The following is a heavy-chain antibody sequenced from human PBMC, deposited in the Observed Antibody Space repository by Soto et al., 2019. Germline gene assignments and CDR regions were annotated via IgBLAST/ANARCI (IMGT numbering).Heavy chain of an antibody. Sequence: GASLKLSCKASGYTFTAYYIHWVRQAPGQGLEWMGWINPNNGGTTYAQKFQGRVTMTRDTSISTAYMELKRLTSDDTAVYYCARGVTDDYASGDWFDPWGQGTLVPV. CDR2: INPNNGGT. CDR3: ARGVTDDYASGDWFDP. D-gene: IGHD4-17*01. V-gene: IGHV1-2*02. CDR1: GYTFTAYY. J-gene: IGHJ5*02.